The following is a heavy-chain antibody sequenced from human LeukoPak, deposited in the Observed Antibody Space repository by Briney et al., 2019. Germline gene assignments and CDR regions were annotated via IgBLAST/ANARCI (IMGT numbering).Heavy chain of an antibody. D-gene: IGHD3-10*01. J-gene: IGHJ4*02. CDR1: GFTVSSNY. CDR2: LYRGGNT. Sequence: GGSLRLSCAVSGFTVSSNYMSWVRQAPGRGLEWVSVLYRGGNTYYADSVKGRFTISRDNSKNTLYLQMNSLRAEDTAVYYCARYDGGSGPFDYWGQGTLVTVSS. CDR3: ARYDGGSGPFDY. V-gene: IGHV3-53*01.